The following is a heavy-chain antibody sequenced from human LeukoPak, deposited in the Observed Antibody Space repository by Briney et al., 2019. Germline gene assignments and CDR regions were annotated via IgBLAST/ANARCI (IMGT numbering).Heavy chain of an antibody. D-gene: IGHD3-3*01. V-gene: IGHV1-18*01. J-gene: IGHJ4*02. CDR2: ITTYNGNT. CDR3: ARWGYDQIDY. CDR1: GYTFRDFG. Sequence: ASVKVSCKASGYTFRDFGISWVRQAPGQGLEWMGWITTYNGNTNYIQKLQGRVTMTTDTSTSTAYMELRSLRSDDTAVYYCARWGYDQIDYWGQGTLVTVSS.